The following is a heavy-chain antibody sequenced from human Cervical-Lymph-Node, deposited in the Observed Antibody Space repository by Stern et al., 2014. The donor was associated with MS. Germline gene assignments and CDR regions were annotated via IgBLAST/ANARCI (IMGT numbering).Heavy chain of an antibody. CDR1: GFTFSSYS. Sequence: EVQLVESGGGLVKPGGSLRLSCAASGFTFSSYSMNWVRQAPGKGLEWVSSISSSSSYIYYADSVKGRFTISRDNAKNSLYLQMNSLRAEDTAVYYCARSSYSSGWYNYFDYWGQGTLVTVSS. CDR3: ARSSYSSGWYNYFDY. J-gene: IGHJ4*02. CDR2: ISSSSSYI. V-gene: IGHV3-21*01. D-gene: IGHD6-19*01.